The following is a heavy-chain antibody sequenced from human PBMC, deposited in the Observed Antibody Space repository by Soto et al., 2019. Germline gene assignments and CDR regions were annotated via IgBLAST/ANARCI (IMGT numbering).Heavy chain of an antibody. CDR1: GGSISGHY. J-gene: IGHJ6*03. D-gene: IGHD3-16*01. Sequence: QVQLQESGPGLVKPSETLSLNCSVSGGSISGHYWSWVRQTPGKGLEWIGYIYYSGSTTYNPSLKSRATMSVETAKNHFSLRLTAATAADTAVYYCARGPYYERIWNYAYMDVWGKGTTVTVYS. CDR2: IYYSGST. V-gene: IGHV4-59*08. CDR3: ARGPYYERIWNYAYMDV.